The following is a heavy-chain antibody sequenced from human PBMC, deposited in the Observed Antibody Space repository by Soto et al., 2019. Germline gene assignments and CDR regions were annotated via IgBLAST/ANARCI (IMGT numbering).Heavy chain of an antibody. J-gene: IGHJ4*02. CDR2: IYWDDDK. Sequence: SGATLVNPTQTLTLTCTFSGFSLSTSGVGVGWIRQPPGKALEWLALIYWDDDKRYSPSLKSRLTITKDTSKNQVVLTMTNMEPVDTATYYCAHSKGCISTSCYEHFDYWGQGTLVTVSS. CDR1: GFSLSTSGVG. V-gene: IGHV2-5*02. CDR3: AHSKGCISTSCYEHFDY. D-gene: IGHD2-2*01.